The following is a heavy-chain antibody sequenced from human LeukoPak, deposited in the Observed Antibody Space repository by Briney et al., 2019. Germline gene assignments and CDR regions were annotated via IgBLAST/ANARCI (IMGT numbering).Heavy chain of an antibody. CDR1: GFTFDDYA. J-gene: IGHJ4*02. V-gene: IGHV3-9*01. Sequence: GGSLRLSCAASGFTFDDYAMHWVRQAPGKGLEWVSGITWNRDNIGYGDSVKGRFTISRDNAKNSLYLQMNSLRAEDTAAYYCARAIPRYYDSSGYPYFDYWGQGTLVTVSS. CDR3: ARAIPRYYDSSGYPYFDY. CDR2: ITWNRDNI. D-gene: IGHD3-22*01.